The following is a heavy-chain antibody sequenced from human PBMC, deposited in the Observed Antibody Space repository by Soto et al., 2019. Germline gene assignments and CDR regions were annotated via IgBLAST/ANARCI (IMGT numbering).Heavy chain of an antibody. CDR2: IIPIFGTA. CDR1: GGTFSSYA. CDR3: ARSRRRGKYSSSWYDVDY. V-gene: IGHV1-69*12. D-gene: IGHD6-13*01. Sequence: QVQLVQSGAEVKKPGSSVKVSCKASGGTFSSYAISWVRQAPGQGLEWMGGIIPIFGTANYAQKFQGRVTITADESTSTAYMELSSLRSEDTAVYYCARSRRRGKYSSSWYDVDYWGQGTLVTVSS. J-gene: IGHJ4*02.